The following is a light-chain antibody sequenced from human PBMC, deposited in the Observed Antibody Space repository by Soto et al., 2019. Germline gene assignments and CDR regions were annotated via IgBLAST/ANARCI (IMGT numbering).Light chain of an antibody. CDR3: QRHGAT. J-gene: IGKJ1*01. CDR2: GAS. Sequence: EIVVTQSPGTLSLSPGERATLSCRASQSVSSSDLAWYQQKPGQAPRLLIYGASSRATGIPDRFSGSGSGTDFTLTISGLEPEDSAAYYCQRHGATFGQGTKVDIK. CDR1: QSVSSSD. V-gene: IGKV3-20*01.